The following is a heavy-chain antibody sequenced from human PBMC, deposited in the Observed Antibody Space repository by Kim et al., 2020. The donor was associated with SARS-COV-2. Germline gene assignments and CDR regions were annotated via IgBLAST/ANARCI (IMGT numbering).Heavy chain of an antibody. V-gene: IGHV1-69*02. Sequence: SVKVSCKTSGGSFSTYTIHWVRQAPGHGLQYMGRIIPNSGVPFYADNFQGRVTITADKSTRTAYMEVNSLRSEDTAVYYCARVSGGILSGSPWLDVWGQGTTVIVSS. CDR2: IIPNSGVP. CDR1: GGSFSTYT. D-gene: IGHD3-9*01. CDR3: ARVSGGILSGSPWLDV. J-gene: IGHJ6*02.